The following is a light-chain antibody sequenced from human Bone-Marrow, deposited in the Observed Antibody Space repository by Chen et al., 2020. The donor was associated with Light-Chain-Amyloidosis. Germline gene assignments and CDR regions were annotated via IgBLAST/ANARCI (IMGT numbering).Light chain of an antibody. V-gene: IGLV1-47*01. Sequence: QPVLTQPPSASGTPGQRITSSCSGSRSNIGINHVYWYQQLPGTAPKLFMYKSDQRPSGVPDRFAGSKSGGSASLAISGLRSEDEADYYCAAWDDRLNGWVFGGGTKLTVL. CDR3: AAWDDRLNGWV. CDR1: RSNIGINH. J-gene: IGLJ3*02. CDR2: KSD.